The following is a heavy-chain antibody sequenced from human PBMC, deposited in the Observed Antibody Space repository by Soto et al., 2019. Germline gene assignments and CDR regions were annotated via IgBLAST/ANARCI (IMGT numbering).Heavy chain of an antibody. CDR3: ASHPLNWSDADS. CDR2: INHSGSS. Sequence: PSETLSLTCAVYGGSFSGYYWSWIRQPPGKGLEWIGEINHSGSSYSNPSLKSRLSMSVDTSKNQFSLTMKSVTAADTGVYYCASHPLNWSDADSWGQGVLVT. J-gene: IGHJ4*02. V-gene: IGHV4-34*01. CDR1: GGSFSGYY. D-gene: IGHD1-1*01.